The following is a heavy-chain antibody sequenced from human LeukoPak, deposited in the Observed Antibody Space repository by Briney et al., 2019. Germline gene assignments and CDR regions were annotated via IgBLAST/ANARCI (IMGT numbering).Heavy chain of an antibody. CDR2: IYHSGST. V-gene: IGHV4-38-2*02. J-gene: IGHJ4*02. CDR3: ARGPQQLGNYFDY. CDR1: GYSISSGYY. D-gene: IGHD6-13*01. Sequence: SETLSLTCTVSGYSISSGYYWGWIRQPPGKGLEWIGSIYHSGSTYYNPSLKSRVTISVDTSKNQFSLKLSSVTAADTAVYYCARGPQQLGNYFDYWGQGTLVTVSS.